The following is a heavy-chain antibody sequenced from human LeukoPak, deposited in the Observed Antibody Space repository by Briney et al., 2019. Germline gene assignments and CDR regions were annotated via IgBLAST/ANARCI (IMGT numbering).Heavy chain of an antibody. CDR1: GYTFTSYG. J-gene: IGHJ4*02. D-gene: IGHD6-19*01. Sequence: ASVKVSCKASGYTFTSYGISWVRQAPGQGLEWMGKINPSFNPGVDVTSYAQEFQGRVTMTRDTSTNTVYMELRSLRSNDTAVYYCTRDRSPYNIAVANTWGGPGDYWGQGTLVTVSS. CDR3: TRDRSPYNIAVANTWGGPGDY. V-gene: IGHV1-18*01. CDR2: INPSFNPGVDVT.